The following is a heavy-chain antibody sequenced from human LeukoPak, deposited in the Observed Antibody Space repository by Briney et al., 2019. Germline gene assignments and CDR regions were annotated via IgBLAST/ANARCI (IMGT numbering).Heavy chain of an antibody. Sequence: GGSLRLSCAASGFTVSSNYMSWVRQAPGKGLEWVSVIYSGGSTYYADSVKGRFTISRHNSKSTLYLQMNSLRAEDTAVYYCARDYGSGSSYYYGMDVWGQGTTVTVSS. V-gene: IGHV3-53*04. CDR1: GFTVSSNY. J-gene: IGHJ6*02. CDR3: ARDYGSGSSYYYGMDV. CDR2: IYSGGST. D-gene: IGHD3-10*01.